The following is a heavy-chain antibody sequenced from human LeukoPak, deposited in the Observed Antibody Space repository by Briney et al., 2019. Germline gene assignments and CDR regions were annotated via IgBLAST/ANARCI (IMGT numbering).Heavy chain of an antibody. V-gene: IGHV4-39*01. Sequence: SETLSLTCTVSGVSISSSSYYWGWIRQPPGKGLEWNGSIYYSGSTYYNPSLKSRVTISVDTSKNQFTLKLSSVAAADTAVYYCARGVLVHAFDIWGQGTMVTVSS. CDR2: IYYSGST. CDR3: ARGVLVHAFDI. D-gene: IGHD2-2*01. CDR1: GVSISSSSYY. J-gene: IGHJ3*02.